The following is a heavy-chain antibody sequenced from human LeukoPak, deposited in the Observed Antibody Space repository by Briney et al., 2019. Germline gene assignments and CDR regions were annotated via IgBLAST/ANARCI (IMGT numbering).Heavy chain of an antibody. Sequence: GASVKVSCKASGGTFSSYAISWVRQAPGQGLEWMGGIIPIFGTANYAQKFQGRVTITTDESTNTAYMELSSLRSEDTAVYYCARGYGSGSYYFDYWGQGTLATVSS. CDR1: GGTFSSYA. V-gene: IGHV1-69*05. D-gene: IGHD3-10*01. CDR3: ARGYGSGSYYFDY. CDR2: IIPIFGTA. J-gene: IGHJ4*02.